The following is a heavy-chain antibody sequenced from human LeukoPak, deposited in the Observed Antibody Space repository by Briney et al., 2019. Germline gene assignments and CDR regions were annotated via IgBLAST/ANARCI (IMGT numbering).Heavy chain of an antibody. CDR2: ISSTSTTF. V-gene: IGHV3-48*04. CDR3: ARGCGLHLSPAPSYYDSRCRYFDA. CDR1: GFTFSDYS. J-gene: IGHJ4*02. D-gene: IGHD3-22*01. Sequence: GGSLRLSCAASGFTFSDYSMEWVRQAPGKGLEWISYISSTSTTFYYADSVRGRFTTSRDNAKNSLYLQMNSLRAEDTAVYYCARGCGLHLSPAPSYYDSRCRYFDAWGQGTLVTVSS.